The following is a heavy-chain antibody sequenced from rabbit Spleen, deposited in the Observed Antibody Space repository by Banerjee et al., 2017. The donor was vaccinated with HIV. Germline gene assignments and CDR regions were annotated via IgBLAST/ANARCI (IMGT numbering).Heavy chain of an antibody. Sequence: QSLEESGGGLVQPGGSLKLSCKASGFDFNNYGVSWVRQAPGKGLEWIGYIEPIFGNTYYANWVNGRFTISSHNAQNTLYLQLSSLTAADTATYFCVRGASSSGYYNLWGQGTLVTVS. CDR1: GFDFNNYG. J-gene: IGHJ4*01. CDR2: IEPIFGNT. D-gene: IGHD1-1*01. CDR3: VRGASSSGYYNL. V-gene: IGHV1S7*01.